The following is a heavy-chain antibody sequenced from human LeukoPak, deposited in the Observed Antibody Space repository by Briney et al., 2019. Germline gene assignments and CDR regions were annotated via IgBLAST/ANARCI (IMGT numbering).Heavy chain of an antibody. D-gene: IGHD3-22*01. CDR2: IYYSGST. Sequence: SETLSLTCTVSGGSVSSGSYYWSWIRQPPGKGLEWIGYIYYSGSTNYNPSLKSRVTISVDTSKNQFSLKLSSVTAADTAVYYCARGFSSGYYYYYYGMDVWGQGTTVTVSS. J-gene: IGHJ6*02. CDR1: GGSVSSGSYY. CDR3: ARGFSSGYYYYYYGMDV. V-gene: IGHV4-61*01.